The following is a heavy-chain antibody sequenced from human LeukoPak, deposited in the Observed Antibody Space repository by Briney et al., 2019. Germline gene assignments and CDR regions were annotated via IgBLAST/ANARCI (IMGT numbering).Heavy chain of an antibody. V-gene: IGHV4-30-4*01. CDR3: ARVGGTYYYGSGSYYSVYYGMDV. D-gene: IGHD3-10*01. Sequence: SQTLSLTCTVSGGSISSGDSYWSWIRQPPGKGLEWIGYIYYSGSTYYNPSLKSRVTISVDTSKNQFSLKLSSVTAADTAVYYCARVGGTYYYGSGSYYSVYYGMDVWGQGTTVTVSS. CDR2: IYYSGST. CDR1: GGSISSGDSY. J-gene: IGHJ6*02.